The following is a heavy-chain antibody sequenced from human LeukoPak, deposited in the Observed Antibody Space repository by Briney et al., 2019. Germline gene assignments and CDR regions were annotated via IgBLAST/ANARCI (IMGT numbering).Heavy chain of an antibody. CDR3: ARVEDCSGGSCYLDAFDI. Sequence: SETLSLTCTVSGGSISSGGYYWSWIRQPPGKGLEWIGYIYHSGSTYYNPSLKSRVTISVDKSKNQFSLKLSSVTAADTAVYYCARVEDCSGGSCYLDAFDIWGQGTMVTVSS. D-gene: IGHD2-15*01. V-gene: IGHV4-30-2*01. J-gene: IGHJ3*02. CDR2: IYHSGST. CDR1: GGSISSGGYY.